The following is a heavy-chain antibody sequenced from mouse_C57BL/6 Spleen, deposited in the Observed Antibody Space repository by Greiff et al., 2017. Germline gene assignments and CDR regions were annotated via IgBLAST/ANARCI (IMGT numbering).Heavy chain of an antibody. D-gene: IGHD5-5*01. J-gene: IGHJ4*01. Sequence: VQLQQSGPELVKPGASVKLSCKASGYTFTSYDITWVKQRPGQGLEWIGWIYPRDGSTKYNEKFKGKATLTVDTSSSTAYMELHSLTSEDSAVYFCARSDYRYAMDYWGQGTSVTVSS. CDR2: IYPRDGST. CDR1: GYTFTSYD. CDR3: ARSDYRYAMDY. V-gene: IGHV1-85*01.